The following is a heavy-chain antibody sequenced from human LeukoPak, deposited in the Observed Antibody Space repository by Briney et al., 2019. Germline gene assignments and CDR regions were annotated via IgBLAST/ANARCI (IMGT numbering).Heavy chain of an antibody. V-gene: IGHV4-59*01. CDR2: IYYSGST. CDR3: AREGGYDILTGYYGFDP. CDR1: GGSISSYY. D-gene: IGHD3-9*01. J-gene: IGHJ5*02. Sequence: PSETLSPTCTVSGGSISSYYWSWIRQPPGKGLEWLGYIYYSGSTNYNPSLKSRVTISVDTSKNQFSLKLSSVTAADTAVYYCAREGGYDILTGYYGFDPWGQGTLVTVSS.